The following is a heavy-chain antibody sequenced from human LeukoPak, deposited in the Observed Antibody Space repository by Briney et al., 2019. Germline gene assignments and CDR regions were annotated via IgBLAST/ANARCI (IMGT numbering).Heavy chain of an antibody. J-gene: IGHJ4*02. CDR1: GFTFSSYA. V-gene: IGHV3-23*01. Sequence: PGGSLRLSCAASGFTFSSYAMSWVRQAPGKGLEWVSAISGSGGSTYYADSVKGRFTISRDNSKNTLYPQMNSLRAEDTAVYYCAKILRELPTEFDYWGQGTLVTVSS. CDR2: ISGSGGST. D-gene: IGHD1-26*01. CDR3: AKILRELPTEFDY.